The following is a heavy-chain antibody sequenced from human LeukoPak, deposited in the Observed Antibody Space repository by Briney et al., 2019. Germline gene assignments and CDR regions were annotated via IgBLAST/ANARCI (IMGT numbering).Heavy chain of an antibody. D-gene: IGHD3-9*01. V-gene: IGHV4-34*01. CDR3: ARRRLGYDILTGPYYYYYYYMDV. CDR2: INHSGST. Sequence: SETLSLTCAVYGGFFGGYYWSWIRQPPGKGLEWIGEINHSGSTNYNPSLKSRVTISVDTSKNQFSLKLSSVTAADTAVYYCARRRLGYDILTGPYYYYYYYMDVWGKGTTVTISS. J-gene: IGHJ6*03. CDR1: GGFFGGYY.